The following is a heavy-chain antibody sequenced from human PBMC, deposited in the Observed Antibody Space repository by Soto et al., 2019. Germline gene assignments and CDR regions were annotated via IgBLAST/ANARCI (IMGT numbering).Heavy chain of an antibody. CDR1: GYHFATYW. CDR2: IYPGNSDA. Sequence: PVESLEIYWQASGYHFATYWIAWVPPMPGKGLEYIGVIYPGNSDARYSPPFQGQLTFPADNSISHDYLHLSSLKASDTAMYYCAREGVYGYDASNSFDIWGQGTMVSVSS. CDR3: AREGVYGYDASNSFDI. V-gene: IGHV5-51*01. J-gene: IGHJ3*02. D-gene: IGHD3-10*01.